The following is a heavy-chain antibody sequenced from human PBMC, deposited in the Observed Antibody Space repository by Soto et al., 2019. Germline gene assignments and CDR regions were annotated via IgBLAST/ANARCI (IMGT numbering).Heavy chain of an antibody. J-gene: IGHJ4*02. CDR1: GFSLSTSGVG. CDR2: IYWDDDK. D-gene: IGHD3-10*01. V-gene: IGHV2-5*02. Sequence: QITLKESGPTLVKPTQTLTLTCTFSGFSLSTSGVGVGWIRQPPGKALEWLGFIYWDDDKRYSPSLKSRLSISRGTSNNQVVLTMTNMDPVDTATYYGAHRSRYGSGSYSLDYWGQGTLVTVSS. CDR3: AHRSRYGSGSYSLDY.